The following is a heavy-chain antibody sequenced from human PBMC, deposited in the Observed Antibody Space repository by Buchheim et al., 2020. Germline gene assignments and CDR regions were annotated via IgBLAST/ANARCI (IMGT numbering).Heavy chain of an antibody. D-gene: IGHD3-3*01. CDR1: GYTFTSYY. CDR2: INPSGGST. CDR3: ARDQPFGEWLRYYYYYYGMYV. V-gene: IGHV1-46*01. J-gene: IGHJ6*02. Sequence: QVQLVQSGAEVKKPGASVKVSCKASGYTFTSYYMHWVRQAPGQGLEWMGIINPSGGSTSYAQKFQGRVTMTRDTSTRNVYMELSSLRSEDTAVYYCARDQPFGEWLRYYYYYYGMYVWGQGTT.